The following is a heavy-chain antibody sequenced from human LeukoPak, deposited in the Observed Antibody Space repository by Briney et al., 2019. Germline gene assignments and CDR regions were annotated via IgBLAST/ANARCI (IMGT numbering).Heavy chain of an antibody. V-gene: IGHV1-8*01. CDR3: ARFRSRGKYYYYGMDV. D-gene: IGHD3-10*01. CDR1: GYTFTSYD. CDR2: MNPNSGNT. Sequence: ASVKVSCKASGYTFTSYDINWVRQATGQGLEWMGWMNPNSGNTGYAQKFQGRVTMTRNTSISTAYMELSSLRSEDTAVYYCARFRSRGKYYYYGMDVWGQGTTVTVSS. J-gene: IGHJ6*02.